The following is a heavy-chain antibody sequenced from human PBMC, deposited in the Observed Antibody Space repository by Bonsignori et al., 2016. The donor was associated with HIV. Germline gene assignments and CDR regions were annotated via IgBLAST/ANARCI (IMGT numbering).Heavy chain of an antibody. CDR1: GFTFSSYS. Sequence: GGSLRLSCAASGFTFSSYSMNWVRQAPGKGLEWVSSISSSSSYIYYADSVKGRFTISRDNAKNSLYLQMNSLRAEDTAVYYCARDRPYSNYYFDYWGQGTLVTVSS. CDR3: ARDRPYSNYYFDY. V-gene: IGHV3-21*01. D-gene: IGHD4-11*01. J-gene: IGHJ4*02. CDR2: ISSSSSYI.